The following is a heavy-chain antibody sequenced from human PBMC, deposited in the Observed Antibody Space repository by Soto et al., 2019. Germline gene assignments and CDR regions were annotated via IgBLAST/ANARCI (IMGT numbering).Heavy chain of an antibody. CDR1: GGSISSYY. J-gene: IGHJ6*03. CDR2: IYYSGST. Sequence: SETLSLTCTVSGGSISSYYWSWIRQPPGKGLEWIGYIYYSGSTNYNPSLKSRVTISVDTSKNQFSLKLSSVTAADTAVYYCARHGADIVVVPAVYGGQYYYYYMDVWGKGTTVTVSS. V-gene: IGHV4-59*08. CDR3: ARHGADIVVVPAVYGGQYYYYYMDV. D-gene: IGHD2-2*01.